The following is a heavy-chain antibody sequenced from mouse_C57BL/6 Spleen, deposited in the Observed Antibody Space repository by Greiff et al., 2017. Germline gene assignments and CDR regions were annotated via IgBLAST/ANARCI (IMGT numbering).Heavy chain of an antibody. Sequence: VHVKQSGPELVKPGASVKISCKASGYSFTDYNMNWVKQSNGKSLEWIGVINPNYGTTSYNQKFKGKATLTVDQSSSTAYMQLNSLTSEDSAVYYCSMVTTERVDYWGQGTTLTVSS. V-gene: IGHV1-39*01. CDR3: SMVTTERVDY. CDR2: INPNYGTT. J-gene: IGHJ2*01. CDR1: GYSFTDYN. D-gene: IGHD2-2*01.